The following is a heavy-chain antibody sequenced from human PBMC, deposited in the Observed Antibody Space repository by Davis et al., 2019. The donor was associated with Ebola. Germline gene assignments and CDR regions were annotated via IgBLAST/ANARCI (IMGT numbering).Heavy chain of an antibody. D-gene: IGHD2-8*01. CDR1: GFTFSSYA. J-gene: IGHJ6*02. CDR3: TRDRVYAGYYYYGMDV. Sequence: GESLKISCAASGFTFSSYAMSWVRQAPGKGLEWVGRITSKTDGGTTDYAAPVKGRFTISRDDSKNKLYLQMNSLKTEDTAVYYCTRDRVYAGYYYYGMDVWGQGTTVTVSS. V-gene: IGHV3-15*01. CDR2: ITSKTDGGTT.